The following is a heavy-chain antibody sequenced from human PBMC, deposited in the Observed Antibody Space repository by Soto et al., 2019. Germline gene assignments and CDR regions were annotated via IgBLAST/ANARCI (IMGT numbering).Heavy chain of an antibody. CDR3: ARNRVDFWSGRYYFDY. Sequence: GESLKISCKGSGYSFTSYWIGWVRQMPGKGLEWMGIIYPGDSDTRYSPSFQGQVTISADKSISTAYLQWSSLKASDTAMYYCARNRVDFWSGRYYFDYWGKGTLVTVS. CDR1: GYSFTSYW. J-gene: IGHJ4*02. CDR2: IYPGDSDT. V-gene: IGHV5-51*01. D-gene: IGHD3-3*01.